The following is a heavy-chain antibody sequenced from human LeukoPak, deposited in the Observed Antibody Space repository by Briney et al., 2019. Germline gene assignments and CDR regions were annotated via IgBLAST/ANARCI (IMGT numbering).Heavy chain of an antibody. CDR1: GFTFSSYS. CDR2: ISSSSSYI. V-gene: IGHV3-21*01. CDR3: ATGAQNIAVAGDGECYFDY. J-gene: IGHJ4*02. D-gene: IGHD6-19*01. Sequence: GGSLRLSCAASGFTFSSYSMNWVRQAPGKGLEWVSSISSSSSYIYYADSVKGRFTISRDNAKNSLYLQMNSLRAEDTAVYYCATGAQNIAVAGDGECYFDYWGQGTLVTVSS.